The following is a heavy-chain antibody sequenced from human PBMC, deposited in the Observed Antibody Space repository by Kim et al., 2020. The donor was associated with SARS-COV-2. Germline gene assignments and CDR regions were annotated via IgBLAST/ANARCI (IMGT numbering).Heavy chain of an antibody. Sequence: SVKVSCKASGGTFSSYAISWVRQAPGQGLEWMGGIIPIFGTANYAQKFQGRVTITADESTSTAYMELSSLRSEDTAVYYCARANYYDSSGYPWYYYYGMDVWGQGTTVTVSS. V-gene: IGHV1-69*13. CDR2: IIPIFGTA. J-gene: IGHJ6*02. CDR3: ARANYYDSSGYPWYYYYGMDV. D-gene: IGHD3-22*01. CDR1: GGTFSSYA.